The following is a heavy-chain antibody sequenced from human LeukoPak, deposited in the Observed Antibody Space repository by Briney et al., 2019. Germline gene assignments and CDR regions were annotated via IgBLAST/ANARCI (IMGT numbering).Heavy chain of an antibody. Sequence: SETLSLTCTVSGGSISSSSYYWGWIRQPPGKGLEWIGSIYYSGSTYYNPSLKSRVTISIDRSKNQFSLKLSSVTATDTAMYYCTRGGGYDAFDIWGQGTMVTVSS. CDR1: GGSISSSSYY. D-gene: IGHD2-15*01. J-gene: IGHJ3*02. CDR3: TRGGGYDAFDI. V-gene: IGHV4-39*07. CDR2: IYYSGST.